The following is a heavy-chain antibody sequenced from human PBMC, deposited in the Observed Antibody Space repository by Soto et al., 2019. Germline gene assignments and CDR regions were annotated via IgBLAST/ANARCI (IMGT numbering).Heavy chain of an antibody. J-gene: IGHJ4*02. CDR1: GGSFSGYY. CDR2: INHSGST. Sequence: SETLSLTCAVYGGSFSGYYWSWIRQPPGKGLEWIGEINHSGSTNYNPSLKSRVTISVDTSKNQFSLKLSSVTAADTAVYSCARERSSWYYFDYWGQGTLVTVSS. D-gene: IGHD6-13*01. CDR3: ARERSSWYYFDY. V-gene: IGHV4-34*01.